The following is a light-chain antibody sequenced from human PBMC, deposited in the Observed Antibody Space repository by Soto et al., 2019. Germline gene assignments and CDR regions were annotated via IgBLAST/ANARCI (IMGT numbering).Light chain of an antibody. Sequence: EVVLTQSPVTLSLSPGERATLSCMASQSFRGLLALYQQKPGQAPRLLIYDAYNRATGIPPRFSGSGSGTDFTITISSLDPEDSAVYYCQQRHMWAITFGQGTRLEIK. J-gene: IGKJ5*01. V-gene: IGKV3-11*01. CDR1: QSFRGL. CDR2: DAY. CDR3: QQRHMWAIT.